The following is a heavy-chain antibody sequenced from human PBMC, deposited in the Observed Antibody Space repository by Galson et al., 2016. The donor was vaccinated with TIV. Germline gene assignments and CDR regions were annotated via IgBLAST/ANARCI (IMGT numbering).Heavy chain of an antibody. CDR3: ATVAWFPGLSLDS. J-gene: IGHJ4*02. V-gene: IGHV1-24*01. D-gene: IGHD3-22*01. CDR2: FDPEAGRT. Sequence: MHWVRQAPGKGLEWMGGFDPEAGRTIYAQKFHGRVTVTEGTATDTAYMEVNNLRSDDTAVYYCATVAWFPGLSLDSWGQGTLVTVSS.